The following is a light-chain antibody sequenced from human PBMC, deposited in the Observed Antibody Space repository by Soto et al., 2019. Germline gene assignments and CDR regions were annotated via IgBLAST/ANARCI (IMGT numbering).Light chain of an antibody. CDR3: QQSYSTLYS. Sequence: DIQMTQSPSSLSASVGDRVGITCRASQSISGYLNWYQQKPGKAPKLLIFAASNLQSGVPSRFSGSESGTDFTLTISSLQPEDFATYYCQQSYSTLYSFGQGTKVDIK. CDR2: AAS. CDR1: QSISGY. J-gene: IGKJ2*01. V-gene: IGKV1-39*01.